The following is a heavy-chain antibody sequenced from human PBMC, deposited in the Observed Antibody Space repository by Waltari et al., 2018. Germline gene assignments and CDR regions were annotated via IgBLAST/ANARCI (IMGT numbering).Heavy chain of an antibody. CDR1: GYTFTSYG. CDR3: ARLNYDILTGYYFYWYFDL. CDR2: ISAYNGNT. D-gene: IGHD3-9*01. J-gene: IGHJ2*01. Sequence: QVQLVQSGAEVKKPGASVKVSCKASGYTFTSYGISWVRQAPGQGLEWMGWISAYNGNTNYAQKIQGRVTMTADTSTSTAYMKLRSLRSNDTAVYYCARLNYDILTGYYFYWYFDLWGRGTLVTVSS. V-gene: IGHV1-18*01.